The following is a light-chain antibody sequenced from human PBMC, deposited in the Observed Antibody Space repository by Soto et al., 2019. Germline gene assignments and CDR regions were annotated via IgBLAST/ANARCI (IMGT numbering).Light chain of an antibody. Sequence: DIQMTQSPSSLSASVGDRVTITCRASQGISNSLAWYQQKPGKVPKLLIYAASTLQSGVPSRFSGSGSGTDFTLTISSLEPEDVATYYCQKYNIASWTFGQGTKVEIK. CDR3: QKYNIASWT. CDR1: QGISNS. J-gene: IGKJ1*01. CDR2: AAS. V-gene: IGKV1-27*01.